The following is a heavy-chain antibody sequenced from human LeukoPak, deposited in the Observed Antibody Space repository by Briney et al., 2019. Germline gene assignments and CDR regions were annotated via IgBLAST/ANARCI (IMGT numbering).Heavy chain of an antibody. V-gene: IGHV1-24*01. J-gene: IGHJ4*02. CDR2: FDPEDGET. D-gene: IGHD5-18*01. CDR1: GYTLTELS. Sequence: GASVKVSCKVSGYTLTELSMHWVRQAPGKGLEWMGGFDPEDGETIYAQKFQGRVTMTEDTSTDTAYMELSNLRSEDTAVYYCAKGERGYSYGHSFDYWGQGTLVTVSS. CDR3: AKGERGYSYGHSFDY.